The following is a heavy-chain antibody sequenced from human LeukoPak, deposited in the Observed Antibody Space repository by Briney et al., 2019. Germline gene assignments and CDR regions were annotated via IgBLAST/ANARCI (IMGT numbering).Heavy chain of an antibody. CDR1: GFTFDDYA. Sequence: PGGSLRLSCAASGFTFDDYAMHWVRQAPGKGLEWVSGISWNSGSIGYADSVKGRFTISRDNAKNSLYLQMNSLRAEDTALYYCAKDVYRIAVAGDLFDYWGQGTLVTVSS. D-gene: IGHD6-19*01. V-gene: IGHV3-9*01. J-gene: IGHJ4*02. CDR3: AKDVYRIAVAGDLFDY. CDR2: ISWNSGSI.